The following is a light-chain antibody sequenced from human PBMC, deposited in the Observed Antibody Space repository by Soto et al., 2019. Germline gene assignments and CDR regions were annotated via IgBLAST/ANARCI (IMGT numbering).Light chain of an antibody. V-gene: IGKV1-5*01. CDR1: QSISSW. CDR3: QQYNSYSWT. CDR2: DAS. Sequence: DVHMTQSPSTLSASVGDRVTITCRASQSISSWLAWYQQKPGKAPKLLIYDASSLESGVPSRFSGSGSGTEFTLTISSLQHDDFATYYCQQYNSYSWTFGQGTKVDIK. J-gene: IGKJ1*01.